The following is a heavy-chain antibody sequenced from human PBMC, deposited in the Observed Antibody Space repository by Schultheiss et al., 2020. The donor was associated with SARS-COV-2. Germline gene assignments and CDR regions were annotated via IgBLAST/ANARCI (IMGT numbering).Heavy chain of an antibody. CDR3: TKTAVADY. D-gene: IGHD6-19*01. Sequence: GGSLRLSCAASGFTFSSYGMHWVRQAPGKGLEWVGRIKSKTDGGTTDYAAPVKGRFTISRDDSKNTAYLQMNSLKTEDTAVYYCTKTAVADYWGQGTLVTVSS. J-gene: IGHJ4*02. CDR2: IKSKTDGGTT. CDR1: GFTFSSYG. V-gene: IGHV3-15*07.